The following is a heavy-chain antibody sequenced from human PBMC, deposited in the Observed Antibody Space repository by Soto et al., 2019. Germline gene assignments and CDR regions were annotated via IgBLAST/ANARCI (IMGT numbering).Heavy chain of an antibody. Sequence: QVQLVQSGAEVKKPGASVKVSCKASGYTFASYAISWMRQATGQGLEWMGWISAYNGNTNYAQRLQGRGTMTTDTSTSTADMELRSLRSDDTAVYYSARDPPPPDYWGQGTLFTVSS. CDR1: GYTFASYA. CDR2: ISAYNGNT. V-gene: IGHV1-18*01. CDR3: ARDPPPPDY. J-gene: IGHJ4*02.